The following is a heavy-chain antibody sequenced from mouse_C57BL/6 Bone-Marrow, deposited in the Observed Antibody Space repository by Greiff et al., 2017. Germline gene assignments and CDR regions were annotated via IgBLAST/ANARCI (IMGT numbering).Heavy chain of an antibody. V-gene: IGHV5-17*01. D-gene: IGHD4-1*01. CDR1: GFTFSDYG. CDR2: ISSGSSTI. Sequence: EVQLVESGGGLVKPGGSLKLSCAASGFTFSDYGMHCVRQAPEKGLEWVAYISSGSSTIYYADTVKGRFTISRDNAKNTLFLQMTSLRSEDTAMYYCASGTQAMDYWGQGTSVTVSS. J-gene: IGHJ4*01. CDR3: ASGTQAMDY.